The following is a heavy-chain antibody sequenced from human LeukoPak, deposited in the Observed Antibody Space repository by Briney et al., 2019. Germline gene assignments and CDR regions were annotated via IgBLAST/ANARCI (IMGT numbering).Heavy chain of an antibody. J-gene: IGHJ6*02. CDR3: ASLVGATPSYYYYGMDV. Sequence: SETLSLTCTVSGGSISSYYWSWIRQPPGKGLEWIGYIYYSGSTNYNPSLKSRVTISVDTSKNQFSLKLSSVTAADTAVYYCASLVGATPSYYYYGMDVWGQGTTVTVSS. D-gene: IGHD1-26*01. CDR1: GGSISSYY. V-gene: IGHV4-59*01. CDR2: IYYSGST.